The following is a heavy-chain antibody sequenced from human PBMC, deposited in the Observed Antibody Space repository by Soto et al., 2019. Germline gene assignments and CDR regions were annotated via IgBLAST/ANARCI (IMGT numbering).Heavy chain of an antibody. Sequence: AASVKVSCKASGYSFTDYHILWVRQAPGQGLEWLGRINPKSGGTSTAQKFQGWVTMTTDTSISTASMELTRLTSDDTAIYYCARGDSTDCSNGVCSFFYNHDMDVWG. J-gene: IGHJ6*02. CDR1: GYSFTDYH. V-gene: IGHV1-2*04. D-gene: IGHD2-8*01. CDR3: ARGDSTDCSNGVCSFFYNHDMDV. CDR2: INPKSGGT.